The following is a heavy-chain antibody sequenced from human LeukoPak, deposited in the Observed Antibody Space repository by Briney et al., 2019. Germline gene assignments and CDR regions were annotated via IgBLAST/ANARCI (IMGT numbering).Heavy chain of an antibody. J-gene: IGHJ4*02. CDR1: GYSFTSYW. CDR3: ARRPYYYDSGDGYFDY. CDR2: IYPGDSDT. D-gene: IGHD3-22*01. Sequence: GESLKISCKGSGYSFTSYWIGWVRQMPGKGLEWMGIIYPGDSDTRYSPSFQGQVTISADKSISTAYLQWSSLKASDTAMYYCARRPYYYDSGDGYFDYWGQGTLVTVSS. V-gene: IGHV5-51*01.